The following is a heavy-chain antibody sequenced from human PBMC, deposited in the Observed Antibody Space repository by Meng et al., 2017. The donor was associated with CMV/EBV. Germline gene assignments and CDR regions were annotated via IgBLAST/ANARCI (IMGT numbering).Heavy chain of an antibody. Sequence: VAGAAAGFTFSNYWMHWVRQGPGEGLVWVSTISSDGSRSSYADSVKGRFTISRDNAKNMVHLQMNSLRAEDTAMYYCARDAGAGFHYWGQGTLVTVSS. D-gene: IGHD6-13*01. J-gene: IGHJ4*02. CDR1: GFTFSNYW. CDR2: ISSDGSRS. V-gene: IGHV3-74*01. CDR3: ARDAGAGFHY.